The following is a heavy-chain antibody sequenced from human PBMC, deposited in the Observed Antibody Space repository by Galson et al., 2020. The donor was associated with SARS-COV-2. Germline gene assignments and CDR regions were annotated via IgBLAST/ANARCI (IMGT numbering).Heavy chain of an antibody. V-gene: IGHV3-33*01. CDR2: IWYDGSNK. CDR1: GFTFSSYG. CDR3: ARDFALGAAEEAGPLLGY. Sequence: GESLKISCAASGFTFSSYGMHWVRQAPGKGLEWVAVIWYDGSNKYYADSVKGRFTISRDNSKNTLYLQMNSLRAEDTAVYYCARDFALGAAEEAGPLLGYWGQGTLVTVSS. D-gene: IGHD2-15*01. J-gene: IGHJ4*02.